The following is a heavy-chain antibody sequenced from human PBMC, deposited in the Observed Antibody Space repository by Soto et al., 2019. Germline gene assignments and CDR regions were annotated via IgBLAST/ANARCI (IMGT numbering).Heavy chain of an antibody. CDR3: ARDPCSGGSCYPPTGMDV. J-gene: IGHJ6*02. V-gene: IGHV3-33*01. Sequence: GGSLRLSCAASGFTFSSYGMHWVRQAPGKGLEWVAVIWYYGSNKYYADSVKGRFTISRDKSKNTLYLQMNSLRAEDTAVYYCARDPCSGGSCYPPTGMDVWGQGTTVTVSS. CDR2: IWYYGSNK. CDR1: GFTFSSYG. D-gene: IGHD2-15*01.